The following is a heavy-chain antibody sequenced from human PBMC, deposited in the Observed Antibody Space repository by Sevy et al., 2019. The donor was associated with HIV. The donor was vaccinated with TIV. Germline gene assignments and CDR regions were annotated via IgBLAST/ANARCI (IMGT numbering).Heavy chain of an antibody. V-gene: IGHV3-15*01. CDR3: ATDPIIVLMVTDGMDV. D-gene: IGHD2-8*01. CDR2: IKSKVDGGTT. J-gene: IGHJ6*02. Sequence: GGSLRLSCAVSGLTFTNAWMSWVRQAPGKGLEWVGRIKSKVDGGTTDYGAPVKGRLTISRDDSKNTLYLQMNSLKTEDTAVYYCATDPIIVLMVTDGMDVWGQGTTVTVSS. CDR1: GLTFTNAW.